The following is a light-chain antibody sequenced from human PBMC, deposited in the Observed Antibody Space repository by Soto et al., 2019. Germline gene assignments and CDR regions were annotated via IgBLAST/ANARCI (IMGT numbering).Light chain of an antibody. CDR2: EVT. V-gene: IGLV2-14*01. Sequence: QSVLTQPASVSGSPGQSITISCTGSSSDVGAYNYVSWYQQHPGKAPRLMIYEVTNRPSGVSNRFSGSKSGNTASLTISGLRADDDADYYCSSYTSGSTLVVFGGGTKLTVL. CDR3: SSYTSGSTLVV. CDR1: SSDVGAYNY. J-gene: IGLJ2*01.